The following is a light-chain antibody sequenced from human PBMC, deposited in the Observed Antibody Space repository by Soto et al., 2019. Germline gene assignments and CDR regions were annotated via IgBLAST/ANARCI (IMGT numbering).Light chain of an antibody. Sequence: DIVLTQSPGTLSLSPGERATLSCRASQSVSSNYLAWYQQKPGQTPKVLIYRASTRATGIPDRFSGSGSGTDFTLTISRLEAEDFEVYYCQQYGSSPLTLAGGTKVDIK. CDR1: QSVSSNY. CDR3: QQYGSSPLT. V-gene: IGKV3-20*01. J-gene: IGKJ4*01. CDR2: RAS.